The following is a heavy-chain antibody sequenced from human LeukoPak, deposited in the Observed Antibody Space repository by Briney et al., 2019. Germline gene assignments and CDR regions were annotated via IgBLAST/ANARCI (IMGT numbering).Heavy chain of an antibody. CDR2: ITTSSSSI. CDR3: ARDRDWAFDY. CDR1: GFTLSSYS. Sequence: GGSLRLSCAASGFTLSSYSMNWVRQAPGRGLEWLSYITTSSSSIYYADSVKGRFTISRDNAKNSLYLQMNSLRAEDTAVYYCARDRDWAFDYWGQGTLVTVSS. D-gene: IGHD3/OR15-3a*01. V-gene: IGHV3-48*01. J-gene: IGHJ4*02.